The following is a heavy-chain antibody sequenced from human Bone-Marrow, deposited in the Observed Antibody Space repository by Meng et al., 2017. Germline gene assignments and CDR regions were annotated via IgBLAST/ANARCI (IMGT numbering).Heavy chain of an antibody. CDR2: MKSKVDGGTV. J-gene: IGHJ4*01. CDR1: GFIFSNAW. D-gene: IGHD3-3*01. CDR3: SGHVDD. Sequence: GGYLIISCAGTGFIFSNAWMTWVRQAPGKGLEWIGRMKSKVDGGTVDYAAAVKGRFFISRDDSENTFDLQMNSLKTEGTTVYYCSGHVDDWGHGTRVTVSS. V-gene: IGHV3-15*01.